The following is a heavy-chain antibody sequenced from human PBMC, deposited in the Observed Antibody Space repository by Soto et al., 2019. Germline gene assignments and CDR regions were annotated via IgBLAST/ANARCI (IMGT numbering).Heavy chain of an antibody. D-gene: IGHD3-10*01. V-gene: IGHV1-18*01. Sequence: ASVKVSCKASGYAFSFGFSWVRQAPGQGLEWMGWISASDGSTNSAQRFRGRISLTTDTSTNTAYMDLLSLTSDDTAMYFCATYYFGSGSYYRFDNWGQGNLVTVSS. CDR2: ISASDGST. J-gene: IGHJ4*02. CDR3: ATYYFGSGSYYRFDN. CDR1: GYAFSFG.